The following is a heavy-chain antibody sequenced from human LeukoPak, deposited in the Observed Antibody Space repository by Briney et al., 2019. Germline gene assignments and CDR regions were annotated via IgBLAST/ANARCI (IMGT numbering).Heavy chain of an antibody. Sequence: PSETLSLTCAVSGGSILTTNWWGWVRQPPGKGLEWIGEVHLSGASNYNPSLKSRVNMSIDKSKNQLSLELTSVTAADTAIYYCTRESGAFSSFGFWGQGTLVTVSS. V-gene: IGHV4-4*02. J-gene: IGHJ4*02. CDR3: TRESGAFSSFGF. CDR1: GGSILTTNW. CDR2: VHLSGAS. D-gene: IGHD1-26*01.